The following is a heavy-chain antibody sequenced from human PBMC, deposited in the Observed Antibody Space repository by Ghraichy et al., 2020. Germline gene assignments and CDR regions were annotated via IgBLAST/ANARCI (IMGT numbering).Heavy chain of an antibody. J-gene: IGHJ4*02. D-gene: IGHD6-6*01. V-gene: IGHV3-48*02. CDR2: ISTSSTTI. CDR1: GFIFNTYS. CDR3: ARGRYTSSSGDFDY. Sequence: GGSLRLSCAASGFIFNTYSMNWVRQAPGKGLEWVSYISTSSTTIYYADSVKGRFTISRDNADNSLHLQMNSLRDEDTAVYYCARGRYTSSSGDFDYWGQGTLVTVSS.